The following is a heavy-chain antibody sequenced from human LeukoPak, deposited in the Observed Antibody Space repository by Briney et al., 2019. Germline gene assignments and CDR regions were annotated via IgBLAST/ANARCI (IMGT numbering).Heavy chain of an antibody. V-gene: IGHV4-59*01. Sequence: SETLSLTCTVSGGSISGYYWGWIRQPPGKGLEWMGYTYNRGSTNYNPSLKSRITISVDTSKNQFSLKLTSVTAADTAVYYCARDFKYYGSSGYYAFDIWGQGTMVTVSS. J-gene: IGHJ3*02. CDR2: TYNRGST. CDR1: GGSISGYY. CDR3: ARDFKYYGSSGYYAFDI. D-gene: IGHD3-22*01.